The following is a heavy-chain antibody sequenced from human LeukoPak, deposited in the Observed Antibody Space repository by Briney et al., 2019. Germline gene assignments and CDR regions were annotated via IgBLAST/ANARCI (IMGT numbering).Heavy chain of an antibody. V-gene: IGHV1-2*02. D-gene: IGHD3-10*01. CDR3: VRVVLRGVIITGVFAFDI. Sequence: GASVKVSCKASGYTFTGYYIHWVRQAPGQGLEWMGWINPHSGGTNFAQKFQGRVTMTRDTSISTAYMELSSLRSDDTAVYYCVRVVLRGVIITGVFAFDIWGQGTMVTVSS. CDR1: GYTFTGYY. J-gene: IGHJ3*02. CDR2: INPHSGGT.